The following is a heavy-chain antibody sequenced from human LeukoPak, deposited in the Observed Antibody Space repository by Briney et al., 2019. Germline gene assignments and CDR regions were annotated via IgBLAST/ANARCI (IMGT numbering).Heavy chain of an antibody. CDR2: IWYDGSNK. J-gene: IGHJ4*02. D-gene: IGHD3-9*01. CDR3: ARDGGNYDILTGYYFFDY. Sequence: PGGSLRLSCAASGFTFSSYGMHWVRQAPGKGLEWVAVIWYDGSNKYYADSVKGRFTISRDNSKNTLYLQMNSLRAEDTAVYYCARDGGNYDILTGYYFFDYWGQGTLVTVSS. V-gene: IGHV3-33*01. CDR1: GFTFSSYG.